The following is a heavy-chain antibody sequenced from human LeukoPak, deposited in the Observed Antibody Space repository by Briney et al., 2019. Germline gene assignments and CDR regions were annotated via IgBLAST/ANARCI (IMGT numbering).Heavy chain of an antibody. Sequence: GGSLRLSCAASGFTFSSHGMHWVRQAPGKGLEWVAVIWYDGSNKYYADSVKGRFTISRDNSKNTLYLQMNSLRAEDTAVYYCARTHDYGADNFDYWGQGTLVTVSS. V-gene: IGHV3-33*01. CDR3: ARTHDYGADNFDY. J-gene: IGHJ4*02. D-gene: IGHD4-17*01. CDR2: IWYDGSNK. CDR1: GFTFSSHG.